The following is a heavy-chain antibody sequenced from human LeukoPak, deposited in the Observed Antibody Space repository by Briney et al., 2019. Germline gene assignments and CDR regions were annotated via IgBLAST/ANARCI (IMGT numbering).Heavy chain of an antibody. CDR2: ISTSSTYI. Sequence: GGSLRLSCAPSGFTFSNYSMNWVRQAPGKGLEGVSSISTSSTYIYYADSVKGRFTISRDNAKTSLYLQMNSLRAENTAVYYCARVTRYSSGWYYPDAFNIWGQGTMVTVSS. V-gene: IGHV3-21*01. CDR1: GFTFSNYS. CDR3: ARVTRYSSGWYYPDAFNI. J-gene: IGHJ3*02. D-gene: IGHD6-19*01.